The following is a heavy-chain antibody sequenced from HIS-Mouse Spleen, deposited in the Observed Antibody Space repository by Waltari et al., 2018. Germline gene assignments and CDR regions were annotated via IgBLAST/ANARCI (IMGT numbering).Heavy chain of an antibody. CDR3: ARNNRRYFDY. CDR1: GYTFTSYG. CDR2: ITTYKGHT. J-gene: IGHJ4*02. Sequence: QVQLVQSGAEVKKPGASVKVSCKASGYTFTSYGISWVRQAPGQGLEWMGWITTYKGHTNYAPQLQGRVTMTTAPSTSTAYIELRSLRSDDTAVYYCARNNRRYFDYWGQGTLVTVSS. V-gene: IGHV1-18*01.